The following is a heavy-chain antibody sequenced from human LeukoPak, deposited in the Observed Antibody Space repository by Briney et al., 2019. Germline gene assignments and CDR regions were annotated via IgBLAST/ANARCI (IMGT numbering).Heavy chain of an antibody. V-gene: IGHV1-8*01. CDR2: MNPNSGNT. CDR3: AKIAAQNLYYYYYMDV. CDR1: GYTFTSYD. D-gene: IGHD6-6*01. J-gene: IGHJ6*03. Sequence: GASVEVSCKASGYTFTSYDINWVRQATGQGLEWMGWMNPNSGNTGYAQKVQGRVTMTRNTSISTAYMELSSLRSEDTAVYYCAKIAAQNLYYYYYMDVWGKGTTVTVSS.